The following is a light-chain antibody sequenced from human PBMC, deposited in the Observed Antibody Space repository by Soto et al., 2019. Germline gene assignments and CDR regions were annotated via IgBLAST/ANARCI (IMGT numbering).Light chain of an antibody. CDR2: AAS. V-gene: IGKV1-39*01. Sequence: DIQMTQSPSSLSASVGDRVIITCRTSQNIETYLNWYQEKPGKPPTLLMFAASSLQGGVPSRFSGRSSGTEFTLTISSLQPEDFATYYCQQSKSLPWTFGQGTKVEVK. J-gene: IGKJ1*01. CDR1: QNIETY. CDR3: QQSKSLPWT.